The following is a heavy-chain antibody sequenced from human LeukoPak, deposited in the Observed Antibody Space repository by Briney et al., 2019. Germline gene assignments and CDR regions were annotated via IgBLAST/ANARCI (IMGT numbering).Heavy chain of an antibody. Sequence: PSETLSLTCTVSGGSISSYYWSWIRQPPGKGLEWIGYIYYSGSTNYNPSLKSRVTISVDTSKNQFSLKLSSVTAADTAVYYCARGRGNGDFDYWGQGTLVTVPS. J-gene: IGHJ4*02. D-gene: IGHD3-10*01. CDR1: GGSISSYY. CDR2: IYYSGST. CDR3: ARGRGNGDFDY. V-gene: IGHV4-59*01.